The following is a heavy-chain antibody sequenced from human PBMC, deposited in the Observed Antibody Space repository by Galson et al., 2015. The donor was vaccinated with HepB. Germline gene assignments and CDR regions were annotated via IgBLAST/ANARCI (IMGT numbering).Heavy chain of an antibody. D-gene: IGHD3-3*01. CDR1: GFTFSSYA. CDR3: ARYYYDFWSGTPRGRNVCLDP. J-gene: IGHJ5*02. CDR2: ISYDGSIK. V-gene: IGHV3-30*04. Sequence: SLRLSCAASGFTFSSYAMHWVRQAPGKGLEWVAVISYDGSIKYYADPVKGRLTISRDNSKNTLYMQMISLRAEDTAVYYCARYYYDFWSGTPRGRNVCLDPWGQGTLVTVSS.